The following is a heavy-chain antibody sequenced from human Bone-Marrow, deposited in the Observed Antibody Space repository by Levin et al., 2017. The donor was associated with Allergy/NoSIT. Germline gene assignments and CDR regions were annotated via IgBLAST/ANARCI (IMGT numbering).Heavy chain of an antibody. D-gene: IGHD2-15*01. Sequence: GGSLRLSCAASGFTFSSYGMHWVRQAPGKGLEWVAVIWYDGSNKYYADSVKGRFTISRDNSKNTLYLQMNSLRAEDTAVYYCARGGTYCSGGSCYSIPFDYWGQGTLVTVSS. CDR1: GFTFSSYG. CDR3: ARGGTYCSGGSCYSIPFDY. J-gene: IGHJ4*02. CDR2: IWYDGSNK. V-gene: IGHV3-33*01.